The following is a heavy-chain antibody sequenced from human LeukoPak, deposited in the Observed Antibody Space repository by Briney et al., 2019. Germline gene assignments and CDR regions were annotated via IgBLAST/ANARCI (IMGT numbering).Heavy chain of an antibody. D-gene: IGHD2-2*02. CDR2: IYYSGSI. CDR1: GFTFSDFYM. J-gene: IGHJ6*02. CDR3: ARTMSSSHTVYGMDV. V-gene: IGHV4-28*02. Sequence: LRLSCAASGFTFSDFYMSWIRQPPGKGLEWIGYIYYSGSIYYNPSLKSRVTMSVDTSKNQFSLKLSSVTAVDTAVYYCARTMSSSHTVYGMDVWGQGTTVTVSS.